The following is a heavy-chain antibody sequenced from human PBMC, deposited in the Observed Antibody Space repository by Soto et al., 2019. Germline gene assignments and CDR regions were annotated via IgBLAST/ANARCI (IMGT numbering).Heavy chain of an antibody. CDR1: GGSISSYY. CDR3: ARPGGDFVLPRDY. D-gene: IGHD2-21*01. CDR2: IYYSGST. Sequence: ASETLSLTCTVSGGSISSYYWSWIRQPPGKGLEWIGHIYYSGSTNYNPSLKSRVTISVDTSKNQFSLKLNSVSAADTAVYFCARPGGDFVLPRDYWGPGTLVTVSS. J-gene: IGHJ4*02. V-gene: IGHV4-59*08.